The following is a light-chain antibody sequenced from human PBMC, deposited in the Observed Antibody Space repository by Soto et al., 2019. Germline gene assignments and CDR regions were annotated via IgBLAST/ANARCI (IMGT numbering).Light chain of an antibody. CDR3: ASWDDNLNGLV. J-gene: IGLJ1*01. V-gene: IGLV1-44*01. CDR2: YNN. CDR1: SSNIGSNT. Sequence: QSVLTQPPSASGTPGQRVTISCSGSSSNIGSNTVNWYQQLPGTAPKLLIYYNNQRPSGVPDRFSGSKSGTSASLAISGLQSEDEADYYCASWDDNLNGLVFGTGTKLTV.